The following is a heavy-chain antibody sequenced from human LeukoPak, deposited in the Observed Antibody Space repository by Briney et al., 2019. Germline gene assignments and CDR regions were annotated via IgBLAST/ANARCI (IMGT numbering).Heavy chain of an antibody. J-gene: IGHJ4*02. CDR2: IKSKTDGGTT. D-gene: IGHD3-10*01. V-gene: IGHV3-15*01. CDR3: TTEGVLLWFGELRVLDY. Sequence: PGGSLRLSCAASGLTFSGFWMSWVRQAPGKGLEWVGRIKSKTDGGTTDYAAPVKGRFTISRDDSKNTLYLQMNSLKTEDTAVYYCTTEGVLLWFGELRVLDYWGQGTLVTVSS. CDR1: GLTFSGFW.